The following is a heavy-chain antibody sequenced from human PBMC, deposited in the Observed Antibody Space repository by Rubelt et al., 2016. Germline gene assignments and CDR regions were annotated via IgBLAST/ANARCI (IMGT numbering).Heavy chain of an antibody. Sequence: EVQLVESGGGLVQPGGSLRLSCAASGFTFGTYAMSWVRQAPGKGLEWVSRIQGDGKRTTYAESVEGGFTISRDNAKNRVDLQRNGARASDTAVYYMSRSYHNASFFDLWGRGTLVTVSS. J-gene: IGHJ2*01. CDR2: IQGDGKRT. D-gene: IGHD2-8*01. CDR3: SRSYHNASFFDL. V-gene: IGHV3-74*02. CDR1: GFTFGTYA.